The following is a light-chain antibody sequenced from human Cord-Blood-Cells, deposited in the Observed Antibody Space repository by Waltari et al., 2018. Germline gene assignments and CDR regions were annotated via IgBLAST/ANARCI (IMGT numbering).Light chain of an antibody. J-gene: IGKJ2*03. CDR1: QSVSSSY. Sequence: IVLTPSPGTMALYPGERATLSCRASQSVSSSYLAWYQQKPGQAPRLLIYGTASRATGIPDRFSGSGSGTDFTLTISRLEPEDCAVYYCQQYGSSPMYSF. CDR3: QQYGSSPMYS. V-gene: IGKV3-20*01. CDR2: GTA.